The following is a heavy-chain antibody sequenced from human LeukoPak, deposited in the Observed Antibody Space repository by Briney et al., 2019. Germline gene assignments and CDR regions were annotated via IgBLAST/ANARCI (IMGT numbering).Heavy chain of an antibody. CDR1: GFTFSSYA. CDR2: ISSSSSYI. D-gene: IGHD2-15*01. CDR3: AREDCSGGSCYYRAPYDY. Sequence: GGSLRLSCAASGFTFSSYAMSWVRQAPGKGLEWVSSISSSSSYIYYADSVKGRYTISRDNAKNSLYLQMNSLRAEDTAVYYCAREDCSGGSCYYRAPYDYWGQGTLVTVSS. J-gene: IGHJ4*02. V-gene: IGHV3-21*01.